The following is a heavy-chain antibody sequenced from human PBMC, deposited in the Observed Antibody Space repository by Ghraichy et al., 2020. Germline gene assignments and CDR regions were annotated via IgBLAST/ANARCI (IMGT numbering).Heavy chain of an antibody. Sequence: SETLSLTCTVSGDSISSSGYYWAWIRQPPGKGLEWIGSIYYRGHTYYNPSLRSRVTISVDTSNNQFSLNLTSVTAADTAVYYCARPQALRHFDWLFPTEPLDCWGQGSLVTVSS. CDR3: ARPQALRHFDWLFPTEPLDC. J-gene: IGHJ4*02. CDR1: GDSISSSGYY. CDR2: IYYRGHT. D-gene: IGHD3-9*01. V-gene: IGHV4-39*01.